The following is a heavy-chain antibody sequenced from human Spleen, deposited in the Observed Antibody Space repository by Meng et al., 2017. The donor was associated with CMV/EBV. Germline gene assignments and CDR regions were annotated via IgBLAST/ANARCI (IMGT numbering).Heavy chain of an antibody. CDR3: ARGWGGVDY. Sequence: LSLTCAASGYTFSSYWMNWVRQAPGKGLEWVANIRQDGTERYYVDSVKGRFTISRDNAKNLLYLRMNSLRAEDTAVYYCARGWGGVDYWGQGTLVTVS. D-gene: IGHD1-26*01. V-gene: IGHV3-7*01. CDR2: IRQDGTER. CDR1: GYTFSSYW. J-gene: IGHJ4*02.